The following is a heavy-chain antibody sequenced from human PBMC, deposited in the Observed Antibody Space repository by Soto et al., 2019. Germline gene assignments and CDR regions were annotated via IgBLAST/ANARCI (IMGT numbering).Heavy chain of an antibody. V-gene: IGHV1-8*01. CDR1: GYTFSTYD. CDR3: ARGWGRWPHEKPGDY. CDR2: VNANSGNA. J-gene: IGHJ4*02. D-gene: IGHD3-16*01. Sequence: QVQLVQSGAEVRWPGASVKVSCEASGYTFSTYDINWVRQAPGQGLEWMGWVNANSGNAGYAQKFQGRVNMTTSSSIRTAYMELNSLRSEDTAVYYCARGWGRWPHEKPGDYWGQGTLVTVSS.